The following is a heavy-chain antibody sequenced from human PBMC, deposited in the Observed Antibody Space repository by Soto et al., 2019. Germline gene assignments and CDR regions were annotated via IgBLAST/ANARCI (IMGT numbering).Heavy chain of an antibody. CDR2: ISGIGGST. CDR3: ARQMTARFAHGDY. V-gene: IGHV3-23*01. CDR1: GFTFSNYA. D-gene: IGHD2-21*02. Sequence: EVQLLESGGGLVQPGGSLRLYCAASGFTFSNYAMSWVRQAPGKGLQWVSAISGIGGSTYYADSVKGRFTISRDNSKNTLYLQMNSLRAEDTAVYYCARQMTARFAHGDYWGQGTLVTVSS. J-gene: IGHJ4*02.